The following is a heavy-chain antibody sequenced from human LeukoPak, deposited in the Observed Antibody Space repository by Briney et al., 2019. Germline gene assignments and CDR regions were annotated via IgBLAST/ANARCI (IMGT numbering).Heavy chain of an antibody. CDR3: ARPNITSYYDSRGYDAFDV. CDR2: IYPDDSDT. Sequence: LGESLKISCKGSGYTFTTYWIGWVRQMPGKGLEWMGIIYPDDSDTRYSPSFQGQVIISADKSVRTAYLQWSSLKASDTAMYYCARPNITSYYDSRGYDAFDVWGQGTMVTVSS. V-gene: IGHV5-51*01. D-gene: IGHD3-22*01. J-gene: IGHJ3*01. CDR1: GYTFTTYW.